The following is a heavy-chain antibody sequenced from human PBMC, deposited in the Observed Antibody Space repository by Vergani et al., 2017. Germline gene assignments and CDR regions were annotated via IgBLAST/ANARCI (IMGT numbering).Heavy chain of an antibody. Sequence: QVQLQESGPGLVKPSETLSLTCTVSGGSISSYYWSWIRQPPGKGLEWIGYLYYSGSTNYNPSLKSRVTISVDTSKNQVSLKLSSVTAADTAVYYCARDVTGTTDRQYNWFDPWGQGTLVTVSS. CDR3: ARDVTGTTDRQYNWFDP. V-gene: IGHV4-59*01. CDR2: LYYSGST. D-gene: IGHD1-7*01. CDR1: GGSISSYY. J-gene: IGHJ5*02.